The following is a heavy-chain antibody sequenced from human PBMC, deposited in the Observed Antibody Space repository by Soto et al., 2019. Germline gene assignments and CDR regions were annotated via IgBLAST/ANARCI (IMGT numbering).Heavy chain of an antibody. J-gene: IGHJ6*03. CDR1: GGSFSDYY. CDR3: ASGRPSTDCSSGVCYPVAGYFYMDV. CDR2: THYSGGA. Sequence: QVQLHESGPGLVKPSETLSLTCTVSGGSFSDYYWSWIRQPPGKGLEWVGYTHYSGGAIYSPSLKSRVIMSVDTSKKQISLRLNSVTAADTAVYYCASGRPSTDCSSGVCYPVAGYFYMDVWGKGNVVSVSS. D-gene: IGHD2-8*01. V-gene: IGHV4-59*08.